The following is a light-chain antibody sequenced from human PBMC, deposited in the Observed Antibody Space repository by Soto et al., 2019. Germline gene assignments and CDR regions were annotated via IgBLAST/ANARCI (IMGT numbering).Light chain of an antibody. CDR1: QSVSSSY. J-gene: IGKJ2*01. Sequence: ELVLTQSPGTLSLSPGERATLSCRASQSVSSSYLAWYQQKPGQAPRLLIYGASNRATGIPDRFSGSGSRTDFTLTISRLEPEDFAVYFCQQYGRSPPFTFGQGTKVEIK. CDR2: GAS. V-gene: IGKV3-20*01. CDR3: QQYGRSPPFT.